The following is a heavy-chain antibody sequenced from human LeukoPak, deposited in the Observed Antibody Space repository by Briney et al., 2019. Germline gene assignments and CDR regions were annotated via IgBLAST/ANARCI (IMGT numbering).Heavy chain of an antibody. CDR1: GFTFSSYA. CDR2: ISGSGGTT. CDR3: ARDRGSDGFDI. V-gene: IGHV3-23*01. Sequence: GGSLRLSCAASGFTFSSYAMSWVRQAPGKGLEWVSAISGSGGTTYYADSVKGRFTIYRDNSKNTVYLVMNSLRGEDTAEYYCARDRGSDGFDIWGQGTMVIVSS. D-gene: IGHD3-10*01. J-gene: IGHJ3*02.